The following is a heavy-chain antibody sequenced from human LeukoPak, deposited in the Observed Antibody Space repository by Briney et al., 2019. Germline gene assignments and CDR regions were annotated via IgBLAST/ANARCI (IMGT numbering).Heavy chain of an antibody. CDR1: GFTFSSYW. V-gene: IGHV3-66*01. J-gene: IGHJ6*02. Sequence: GGSLRLSCAASGFTFSSYWMGWVRQAPGKGLEWVSVIYSGGSTYYADSVKGRFTISRDNSKNTLYLQMNSLRAEDTAVYYCATPHSGSYPTAYYYYYGMDVWGQGTTVTVSS. D-gene: IGHD1-26*01. CDR2: IYSGGST. CDR3: ATPHSGSYPTAYYYYYGMDV.